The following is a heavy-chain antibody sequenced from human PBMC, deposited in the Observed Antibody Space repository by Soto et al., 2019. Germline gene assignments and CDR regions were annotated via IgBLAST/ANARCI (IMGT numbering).Heavy chain of an antibody. CDR3: AIATRNSWTCDV. D-gene: IGHD6-13*01. V-gene: IGHV1-69*01. Sequence: QVQVVQSGAEVKKPGSSVKVSCKASGGTFSNYAISWVRQAPGHGLEWLGGIIPLTETPVYAQTVQGRLTITADEITSAAYLELSSLRSDDTAVYYCAIATRNSWTCDVWGQGTLVTVSS. CDR2: IIPLTETP. CDR1: GGTFSNYA. J-gene: IGHJ4*02.